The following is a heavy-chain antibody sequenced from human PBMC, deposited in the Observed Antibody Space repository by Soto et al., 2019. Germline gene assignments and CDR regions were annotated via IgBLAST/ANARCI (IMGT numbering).Heavy chain of an antibody. Sequence: PGGSLRLSCAASGFTFNTYSMNWVRQAPGKGLEWVSYITKSSRIIYYADSVKGRFTISRDNAKNSLYLQMNSLRDEDTAVYYCARDCGRGYGMDVWGQGTTVTVS. V-gene: IGHV3-48*02. CDR1: GFTFNTYS. J-gene: IGHJ6*02. CDR2: ITKSSRII. CDR3: ARDCGRGYGMDV.